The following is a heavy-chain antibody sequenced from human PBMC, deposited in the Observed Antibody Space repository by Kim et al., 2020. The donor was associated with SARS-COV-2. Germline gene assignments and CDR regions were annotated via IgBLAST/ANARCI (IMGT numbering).Heavy chain of an antibody. CDR1: GFTFSSYE. Sequence: GGSLRLSCAASGFTFSSYEMNWVRQAPGKGLEWVSYISSSGSTIYYADSVKGRFTISRDNAKNSLYLQMNSLRAEDTAVYYCARDFPRRAFDIWGQGTMVTVSS. CDR2: ISSSGSTI. J-gene: IGHJ3*02. CDR3: ARDFPRRAFDI. V-gene: IGHV3-48*03.